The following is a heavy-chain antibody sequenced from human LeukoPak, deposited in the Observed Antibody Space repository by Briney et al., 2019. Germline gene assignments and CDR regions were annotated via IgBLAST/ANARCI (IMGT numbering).Heavy chain of an antibody. D-gene: IGHD3-22*01. J-gene: IGHJ4*02. CDR2: IYYSGST. CDR3: ARIPLSSTYYYDSSGYPKYYFDY. Sequence: KPSETLSLTCTVSSDFFSSVTDYWSWIRQPPGKGLEWIGYIYYSGSTNYNPSLKSRVTISVDTSKNQFSLKLSSVTAADTAVYYCARIPLSSTYYYDSSGYPKYYFDYWGQGTLVTVSS. V-gene: IGHV4-61*01. CDR1: SDFFSSVTDY.